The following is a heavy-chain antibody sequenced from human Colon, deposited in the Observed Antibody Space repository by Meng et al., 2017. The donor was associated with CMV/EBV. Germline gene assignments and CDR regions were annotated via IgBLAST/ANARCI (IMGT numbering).Heavy chain of an antibody. CDR3: ARVISSIGIIDY. Sequence: SGNSGSSNNVALNWIRRSPSSRLEWLGRTYCRSQWSTIYAVSLRSRIVVKADTAKNQFSLQLHSVAPEDTAMYYCARVISSIGIIDYWGQGSLVTVSS. J-gene: IGHJ4*02. D-gene: IGHD1-26*01. V-gene: IGHV6-1*01. CDR1: GNSGSSNNVA. CDR2: TYCRSQWST.